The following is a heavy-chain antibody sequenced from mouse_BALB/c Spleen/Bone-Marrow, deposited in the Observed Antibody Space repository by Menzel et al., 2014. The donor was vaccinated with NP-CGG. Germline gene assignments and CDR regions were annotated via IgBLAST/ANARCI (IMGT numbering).Heavy chain of an antibody. CDR3: TRRIRLRVPKARDY. CDR2: INPSNGGT. Sequence: QVQLQQSGVELVKPGASVKLSCKASGYTFTSYYMYWVKQRPGQGLEWIGEINPSNGGTNFNEKFKSKATLTVDKSSSTAYIQLSRLTSDDSEVYYCTRRIRLRVPKARDYWGHGTSVTIAS. D-gene: IGHD1-2*01. CDR1: GYTFTSYY. J-gene: IGHJ4*01. V-gene: IGHV1S81*02.